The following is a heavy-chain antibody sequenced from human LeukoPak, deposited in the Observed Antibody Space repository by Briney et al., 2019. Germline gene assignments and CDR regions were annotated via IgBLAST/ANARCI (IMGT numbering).Heavy chain of an antibody. D-gene: IGHD1-26*01. Sequence: GGSLRLSCAASGFTFSNYNINWVRQAPGKGLEWVSYISISSSTMYYADSVKGRFTISRDNAKNSLYPQMNSLRDEDTAVYYCARDKAEKWELFDYWGQGTLVTVSS. CDR1: GFTFSNYN. CDR3: ARDKAEKWELFDY. V-gene: IGHV3-48*02. J-gene: IGHJ4*02. CDR2: ISISSSTM.